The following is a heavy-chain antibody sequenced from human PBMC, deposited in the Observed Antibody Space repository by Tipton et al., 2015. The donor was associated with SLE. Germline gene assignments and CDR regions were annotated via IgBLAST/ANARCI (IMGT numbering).Heavy chain of an antibody. D-gene: IGHD5-12*01. CDR3: ARRHYSGPFDN. J-gene: IGHJ4*02. CDR1: GGSFSGYY. V-gene: IGHV4-34*01. CDR2: INHSGST. Sequence: TLSLTCAVYGGSFSGYYWSWIRQTPGKGLEWIGEINHSGSTYYNPSLKSRVSLSIDTSKNQFSLKLNSVTAADTAVYYCARRHYSGPFDNWGQGTLVTVST.